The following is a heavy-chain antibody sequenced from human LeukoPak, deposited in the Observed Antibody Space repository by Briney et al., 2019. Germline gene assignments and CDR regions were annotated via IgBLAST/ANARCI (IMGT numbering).Heavy chain of an antibody. CDR3: ARGYILNDAFDI. J-gene: IGHJ3*02. CDR1: VYTFTGYY. CDR2: INPNSGGT. Sequence: ASVKVSCKASVYTFTGYYMHSVRQAPGQGLEWMGWINPNSGGTNYAQKLQGRVTMTRDTSISTAYMELSRLRSDDTAVYYCARGYILNDAFDIWGQGTMVTVSS. D-gene: IGHD5-12*01. V-gene: IGHV1-2*02.